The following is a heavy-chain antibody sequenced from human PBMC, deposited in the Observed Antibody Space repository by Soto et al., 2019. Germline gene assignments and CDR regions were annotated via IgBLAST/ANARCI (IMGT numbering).Heavy chain of an antibody. CDR2: MNPNSGNT. CDR1: GYTFTNYD. D-gene: IGHD5-12*01. V-gene: IGHV1-8*01. Sequence: VASVKVSCKASGYTFTNYDINWVRQATGQGLEWMGWMNPNSGNTGYAQKFQGRVTMTRNTSISTAYMELSSLSSVTAADTAVYYCARDRGGYNFDYWGQGTLVTVSS. J-gene: IGHJ4*02. CDR3: ARDRGGYNFDY.